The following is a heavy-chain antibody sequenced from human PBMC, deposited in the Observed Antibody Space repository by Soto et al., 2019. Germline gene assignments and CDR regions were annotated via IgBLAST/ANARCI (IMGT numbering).Heavy chain of an antibody. D-gene: IGHD3-9*01. CDR3: AKDAGAGCLILPGYHIDQAGRFDP. V-gene: IGHV3-9*01. CDR1: GFIFDDFA. J-gene: IGHJ5*02. CDR2: ISWNSGGI. Sequence: EVQLVESGGGLVQPGRSLRLSCAASGFIFDDFAMHWVRQAPGKGLEWVSGISWNSGGIGYADSVRGRFTISRDNANNSLYLQMHTLRPEDTAVYYCAKDAGAGCLILPGYHIDQAGRFDPWGQGTLATVSS.